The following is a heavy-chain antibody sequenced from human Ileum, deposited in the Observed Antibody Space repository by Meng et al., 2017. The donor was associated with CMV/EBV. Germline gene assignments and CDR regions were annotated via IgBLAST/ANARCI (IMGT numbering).Heavy chain of an antibody. V-gene: IGHV4-34*01. D-gene: IGHD1-26*01. CDR2: INHSGST. CDR3: ARGLRSNNWFDY. CDR1: GGSFSGYY. Sequence: LTCAVYGGSFSGYYWSWIRQPPGKGLEWIGEINHSGSTNYNPSLKSRVTISVDTSKNQFSLKLTSVTAADTAVYYCARGLRSNNWFDYWGQGTLVTVSS. J-gene: IGHJ5*01.